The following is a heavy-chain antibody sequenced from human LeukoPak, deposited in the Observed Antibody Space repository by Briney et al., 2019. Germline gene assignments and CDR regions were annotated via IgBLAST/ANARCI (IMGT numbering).Heavy chain of an antibody. CDR3: ARDTTVASGMQF. D-gene: IGHD6-19*01. CDR2: VVTTTT. J-gene: IGHJ4*02. CDR1: GGSISTYS. Sequence: SETLSLTCTVSGGSISTYSWTWVPQSPGKGLEWIGSVVTTTTNYSPALRSRVAISVHTSKNQFSLRLESMTTADTAVYYCARDTTVASGMQFWGQGALVTVSS. V-gene: IGHV4-4*07.